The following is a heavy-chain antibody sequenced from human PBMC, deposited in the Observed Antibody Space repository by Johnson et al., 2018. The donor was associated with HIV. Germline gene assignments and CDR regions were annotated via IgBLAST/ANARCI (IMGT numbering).Heavy chain of an antibody. J-gene: IGHJ3*02. CDR3: AKEMVRGFWGDAFDI. Sequence: QVQLVESGGGVVQPGGSLRLSCAASGFTFSSYGMHWVRQAPGKGLEWVAFIRYDGSNKYYADSVKGRFTISRDNSKNTLYLQMNSLRAEDTAVYYCAKEMVRGFWGDAFDIWGQGTMVTVSS. D-gene: IGHD3-10*01. CDR2: IRYDGSNK. CDR1: GFTFSSYG. V-gene: IGHV3-30*02.